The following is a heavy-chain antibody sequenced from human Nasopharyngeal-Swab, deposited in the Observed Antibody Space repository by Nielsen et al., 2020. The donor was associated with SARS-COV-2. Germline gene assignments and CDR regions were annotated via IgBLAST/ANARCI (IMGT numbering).Heavy chain of an antibody. Sequence: WIRHPPGKGLEWVSSIGSSSSYIYYADSVKGRFTISRDNAKNSLYLQMSSLRAEDTAVYYCARGGRGIFGVVTNFDYWGQGTLVTVSS. CDR3: ARGGRGIFGVVTNFDY. CDR2: IGSSSSYI. V-gene: IGHV3-21*01. D-gene: IGHD3-3*01. J-gene: IGHJ4*02.